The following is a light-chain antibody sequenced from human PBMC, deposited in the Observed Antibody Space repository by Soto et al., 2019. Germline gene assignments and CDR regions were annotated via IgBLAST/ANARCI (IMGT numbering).Light chain of an antibody. J-gene: IGKJ5*01. CDR1: QSVSSN. V-gene: IGKV3-15*01. CDR2: DTS. CDR3: QQNHNWPIT. Sequence: EIVMTQSPATLSVSPGESATLSCRASQSVSSNLAWHQQKPGQAPIIHMEDTSARATGISARFSGTGTGTEFTLTIINLQSEDFAVYYCQQNHNWPITFGQGTRLEI.